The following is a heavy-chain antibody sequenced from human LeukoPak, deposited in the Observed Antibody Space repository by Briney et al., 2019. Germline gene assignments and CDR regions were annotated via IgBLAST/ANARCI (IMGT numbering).Heavy chain of an antibody. CDR3: ARETYNGRYYYFDY. V-gene: IGHV1-2*06. D-gene: IGHD1-26*01. CDR1: GYTFAGYY. CDR2: INPNSGGT. J-gene: IGHJ4*02. Sequence: ASVNVSCKASGYTFAGYYMHWVRQAPGQGLEWMGRINPNSGGTNHAQKFQGRVTMTRDTSISTAYMELSSLRSDDTAVYFCARETYNGRYYYFDYWGQGTLVTVSS.